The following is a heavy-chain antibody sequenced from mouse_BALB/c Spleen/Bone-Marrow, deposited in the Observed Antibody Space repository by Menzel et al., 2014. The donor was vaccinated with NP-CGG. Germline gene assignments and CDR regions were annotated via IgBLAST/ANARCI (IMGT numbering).Heavy chain of an antibody. V-gene: IGHV7-3*02. Sequence: EVKLVESGGGLVQPGGPLRLSCAASGFTFTDYYMSWVRQPPGKALEWLGFIRNKANGYTTYYSASVKGRFTISRDNSQSILYLQMNTLRAEDSATYYCARDENVGIYWYFDVRGAGTTVTVSS. J-gene: IGHJ1*01. CDR2: IRNKANGYTT. CDR3: ARDENVGIYWYFDV. CDR1: GFTFTDYY.